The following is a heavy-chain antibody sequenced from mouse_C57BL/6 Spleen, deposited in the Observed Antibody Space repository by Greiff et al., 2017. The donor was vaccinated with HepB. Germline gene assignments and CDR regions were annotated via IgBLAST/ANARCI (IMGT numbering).Heavy chain of an antibody. CDR3: ARSRYYYGSSDY. D-gene: IGHD1-1*01. CDR2: IYPGSGST. Sequence: QVQLQQSGAELVKPGASVKMSCKASGYTFTSYWITWVKQRPGQGLEWIGDIYPGSGSTNYNEKFKSKATLTVDTSSSTAYMQLSSLTSEDSAVYYCARSRYYYGSSDYWGQGTTLTVSS. CDR1: GYTFTSYW. V-gene: IGHV1-55*01. J-gene: IGHJ2*01.